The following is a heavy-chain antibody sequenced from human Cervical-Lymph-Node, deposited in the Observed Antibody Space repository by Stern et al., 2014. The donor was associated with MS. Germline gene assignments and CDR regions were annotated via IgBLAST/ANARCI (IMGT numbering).Heavy chain of an antibody. D-gene: IGHD3-10*01. V-gene: IGHV1-69*01. CDR3: ASSVGELTPEAV. CDR2: SIPMFGTA. J-gene: IGHJ6*02. Sequence: QVQLVQSGAEVKKPGSSVRVSCKASGGTFSSYAISWVRQAPGQGLEWMGGSIPMFGTANYAQKFQGRVTITANDSTTTAYMEVSSLRSEDTAVYYCASSVGELTPEAVWGQGTTVTVFS. CDR1: GGTFSSYA.